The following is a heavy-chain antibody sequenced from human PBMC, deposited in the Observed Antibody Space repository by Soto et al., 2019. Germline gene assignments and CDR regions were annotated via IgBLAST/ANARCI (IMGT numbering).Heavy chain of an antibody. J-gene: IGHJ4*01. CDR2: ISAYNGDT. V-gene: IGHV1-18*01. CDR3: ARGERLRYFDYFGFDH. CDR1: GYTFTNYG. D-gene: IGHD3-9*01. Sequence: ASVKVSCKASGYTFTNYGITWVRQAPGQGLEWMGWISAYNGDTNYAQKFQGRVSITTDTSTTTAYMEMRSLRSDDTAVYYCARGERLRYFDYFGFDHWGQ.